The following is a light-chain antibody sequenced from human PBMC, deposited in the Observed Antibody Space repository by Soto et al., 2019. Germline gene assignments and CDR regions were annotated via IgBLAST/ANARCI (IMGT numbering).Light chain of an antibody. CDR1: SSDVGGYNY. J-gene: IGLJ1*01. Sequence: ALTQPASVSGSPGQSITISCTGTSSDVGGYNYVSWYQQHPGKAPKLMIYEVSNRPSGVSNRFSGSKSGNTASLTISGLQAEDEADYYCSSYTSSSTYVFGTGTK. CDR3: SSYTSSSTYV. CDR2: EVS. V-gene: IGLV2-14*01.